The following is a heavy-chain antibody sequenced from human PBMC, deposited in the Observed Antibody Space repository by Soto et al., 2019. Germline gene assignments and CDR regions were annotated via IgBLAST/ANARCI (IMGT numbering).Heavy chain of an antibody. V-gene: IGHV1-69*06. CDR1: GGPFTSYD. D-gene: IGHD3-10*01. CDR2: SIPIFGTA. Sequence: SVKVSCKDSGGPFTSYDISWLRPANGQGLEWIGGSIPIFGTANYAQKFQGRVTITANKSTSTAYMALSSLRSKDTVVYYGVRGPRDGDGYESWAQGKFVTV. J-gene: IGHJ3*01. CDR3: VRGPRDGDGYES.